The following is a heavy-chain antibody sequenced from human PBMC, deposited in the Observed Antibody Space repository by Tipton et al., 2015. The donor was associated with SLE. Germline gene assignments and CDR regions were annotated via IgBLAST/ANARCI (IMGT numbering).Heavy chain of an antibody. Sequence: TLSLTCTVSGGSISSSSYYWGWIRQPPGKGLEWIGEVNDGGNINYNPSLTTRVTISGDTSKNQISLRLNSVTAADTAVYYCARNVYSSSHFDLWGRGTLVTVSS. V-gene: IGHV4-39*07. CDR2: VNDGGNI. J-gene: IGHJ2*01. CDR3: ARNVYSSSHFDL. D-gene: IGHD6-13*01. CDR1: GGSISSSSYY.